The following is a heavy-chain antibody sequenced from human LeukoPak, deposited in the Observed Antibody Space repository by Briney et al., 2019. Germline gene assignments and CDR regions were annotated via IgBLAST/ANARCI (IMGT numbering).Heavy chain of an antibody. D-gene: IGHD3-3*01. CDR1: GGTFSSYA. CDR3: ARTLFTIFGVVTDYYYYGMDA. V-gene: IGHV1-69*13. CDR2: IIPIFGTA. J-gene: IGHJ6*02. Sequence: ASVKVSCKASGGTFSSYAISWVRQAPGQGLEWMGGIIPIFGTANYAQKFQGRVTITADESTSTAYMELSSLRSEDTAVYYCARTLFTIFGVVTDYYYYGMDAWGQGTTVTVSS.